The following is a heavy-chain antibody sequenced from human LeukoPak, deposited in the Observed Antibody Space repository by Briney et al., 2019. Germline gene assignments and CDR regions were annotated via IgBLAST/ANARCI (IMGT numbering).Heavy chain of an antibody. J-gene: IGHJ6*03. V-gene: IGHV3-23*01. CDR2: ISGSGSST. Sequence: GGSLRLSCAASGFTFSSYAMSWVRQAPGKGLEWVSDISGSGSSTYYADSVKGRFTISRDTSKDTLYLQMNSLRAEDTAVYYCAKALTSYYNYMDVWGKETTVTVSS. CDR1: GFTFSSYA. CDR3: AKALTSYYNYMDV.